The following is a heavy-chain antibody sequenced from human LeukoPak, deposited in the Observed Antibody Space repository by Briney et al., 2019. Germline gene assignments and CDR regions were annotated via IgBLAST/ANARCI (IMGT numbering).Heavy chain of an antibody. CDR2: INHSGST. Sequence: SETLSLTCAVYGGSSSGYYWSWIRQPPGKGLEWIGEINHSGSTNSNPSLKSRVTISVDTSKNQLSLKLSSVTAADTAVYYCARGLDFWSGYYKNYGMDVWGQGTTVTVSS. CDR1: GGSSSGYY. D-gene: IGHD3-3*01. J-gene: IGHJ6*02. V-gene: IGHV4-34*01. CDR3: ARGLDFWSGYYKNYGMDV.